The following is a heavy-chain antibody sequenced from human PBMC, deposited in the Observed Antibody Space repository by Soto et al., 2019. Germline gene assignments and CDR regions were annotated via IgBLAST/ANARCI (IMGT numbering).Heavy chain of an antibody. J-gene: IGHJ4*02. V-gene: IGHV4-38-2*01. CDR1: GYSISSGYY. CDR3: ARCARSIPYYFDY. CDR2: IYHSGST. Sequence: SETLSLTCAVSGYSISSGYYWGWIRQPPGKGLEWIGSIYHSGSTYYNPSLKSRVTISVDTSKNQFSLKLSSVTAADTAVYYCARCARSIPYYFDYWGQGTLVTVS.